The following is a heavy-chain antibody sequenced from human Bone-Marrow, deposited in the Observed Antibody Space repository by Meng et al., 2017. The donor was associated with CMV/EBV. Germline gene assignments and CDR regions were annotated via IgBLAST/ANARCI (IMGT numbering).Heavy chain of an antibody. CDR1: GYSFTSYW. J-gene: IGHJ6*02. D-gene: IGHD2-2*01. CDR3: ARHGSREVPAAPYYFHGMDV. V-gene: IGHV5-51*01. CDR2: IYPGDSDT. Sequence: GESLKISCKGSGYSFTSYWIGWVRQMPGKGLEWMGIIYPGDSDTRYSPSFQGQVTISADKSISTAYLQWSSMKASDTAMYHRARHGSREVPAAPYYFHGMDVWGQGTTVTVSS.